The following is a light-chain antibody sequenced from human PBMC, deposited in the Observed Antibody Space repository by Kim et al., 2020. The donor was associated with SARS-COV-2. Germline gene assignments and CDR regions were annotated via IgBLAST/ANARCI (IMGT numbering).Light chain of an antibody. CDR3: QQYNSNWKT. V-gene: IGKV1-5*03. Sequence: DIQMTQSPSTLSASVGDRVTITCRASQSISTWLAWYQQKPGKAPNLLIYKASNLETGGPSRFSGSGSGTEFTLTISSLQPDDFATYYCQQYNSNWKTVRQGTQVDI. J-gene: IGKJ1*01. CDR2: KAS. CDR1: QSISTW.